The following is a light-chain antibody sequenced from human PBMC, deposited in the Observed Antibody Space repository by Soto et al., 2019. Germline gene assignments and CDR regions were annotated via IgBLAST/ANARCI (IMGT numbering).Light chain of an antibody. J-gene: IGLJ1*01. CDR2: GNK. Sequence: QSVLTQPPSVSGAPGQRVTISCTGSSSNIGAGYDVHWYQQRPGTAPRLLIYGNKNRPSGVPVGFSGSKSGTSASLAITGLQAEDEADYYCQSYDSSLSVSYVFGTGTKVTVL. V-gene: IGLV1-40*01. CDR1: SSNIGAGYD. CDR3: QSYDSSLSVSYV.